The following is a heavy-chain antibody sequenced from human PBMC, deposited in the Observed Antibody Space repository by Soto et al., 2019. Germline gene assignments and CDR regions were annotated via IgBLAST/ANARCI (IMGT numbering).Heavy chain of an antibody. Sequence: QVQLQQWGAGLLKPSGTLSLTCAVYGGSFSGYYWSWIRQPPGKGLEWIGEINHSGSTNYNPSLKSRVTISVDTSKNQFSLKLSSVTAADTAVYYCARGREEDYDYWGQGTLVTVSS. J-gene: IGHJ4*02. V-gene: IGHV4-34*01. CDR1: GGSFSGYY. D-gene: IGHD1-26*01. CDR3: ARGREEDYDY. CDR2: INHSGST.